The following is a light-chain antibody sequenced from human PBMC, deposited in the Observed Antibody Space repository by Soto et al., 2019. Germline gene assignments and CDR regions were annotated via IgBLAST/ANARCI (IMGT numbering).Light chain of an antibody. Sequence: EIVLTQSPGTLSLSPGERATLSCTASQSVSSTYLAWYQQNPGQAPRLLIYGASSRATGIPDRFSGSGSGTDFTLSISRLEPEDFAVYFCQQYGSSSSTFGQGTKLEIK. CDR3: QQYGSSSST. CDR1: QSVSSTY. J-gene: IGKJ2*01. V-gene: IGKV3-20*01. CDR2: GAS.